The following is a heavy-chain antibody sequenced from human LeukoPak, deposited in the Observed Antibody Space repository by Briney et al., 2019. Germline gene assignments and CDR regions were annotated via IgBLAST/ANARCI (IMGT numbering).Heavy chain of an antibody. CDR3: VGDGGSAWYINGDEALDI. CDR2: ISSTGSTI. Sequence: GGSLRLSCAASGFTFSSYEMNWVRQAAGKGLEWVSYISSTGSTIYYAGSVKGRFTISRDNAKNSLYLQMSSLGAEDTAVYYCVGDGGSAWYINGDEALDIWGQGTMVTVSS. D-gene: IGHD6-19*01. V-gene: IGHV3-48*03. CDR1: GFTFSSYE. J-gene: IGHJ3*02.